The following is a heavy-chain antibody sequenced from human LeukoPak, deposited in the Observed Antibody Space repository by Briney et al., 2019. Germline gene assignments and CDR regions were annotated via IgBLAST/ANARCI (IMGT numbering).Heavy chain of an antibody. CDR2: TYHSGST. V-gene: IGHV4-38-2*02. CDR3: ARVGARGYSYGYSIGY. Sequence: PSETLSLTCTVSGYSISSGYYWGWIRQPPGKGLEWIGSTYHSGSTYYNPSLKSRVTISVDTSKNQFSLKLSSVTAADTAVYYCARVGARGYSYGYSIGYWGQGTLVTVSS. D-gene: IGHD5-18*01. J-gene: IGHJ4*02. CDR1: GYSISSGYY.